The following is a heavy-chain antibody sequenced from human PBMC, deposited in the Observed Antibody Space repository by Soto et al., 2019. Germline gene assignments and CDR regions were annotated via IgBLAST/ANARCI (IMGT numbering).Heavy chain of an antibody. V-gene: IGHV3-23*01. J-gene: IGHJ4*02. Sequence: AGGSLRLSCVASGRTFSGYPMSWVRQAPGKGLQWVSSISVDAGTTYYADSVKGRFTISRDNSKNTLYLQTNSLRAEDTAVYYCAKDGIRGIHFDNWGQGTLVTVSS. CDR3: AKDGIRGIHFDN. CDR1: GRTFSGYP. CDR2: ISVDAGTT.